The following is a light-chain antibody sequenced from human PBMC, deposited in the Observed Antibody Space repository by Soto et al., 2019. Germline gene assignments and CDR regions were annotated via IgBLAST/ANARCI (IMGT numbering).Light chain of an antibody. J-gene: IGKJ1*01. Sequence: DIQMTQSPSSLSASVGDRVTITCRASQSISSYLNWYQQKPGKAPKLLMYAASSLQSGVPSRFSGSGSGTDFTLTISSLQPEDFAIYYCQQSYSNPRTFGQGTKVDIK. CDR3: QQSYSNPRT. CDR1: QSISSY. V-gene: IGKV1-39*01. CDR2: AAS.